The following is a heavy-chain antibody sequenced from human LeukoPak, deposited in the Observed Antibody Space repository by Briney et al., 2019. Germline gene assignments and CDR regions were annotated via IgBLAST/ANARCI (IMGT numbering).Heavy chain of an antibody. J-gene: IGHJ5*02. Sequence: PSQTLSLTCAVSGGSISSGGYSWSWIRQPPGKGLEWIGYIYHGGSTYYSPSLKSRVTISVDTSKNQFSLKLSSVTAADTAVYYCASSQYQLLKRCCNWFDPWGQGTLVTVSS. CDR1: GGSISSGGYS. V-gene: IGHV4-30-2*01. CDR3: ASSQYQLLKRCCNWFDP. CDR2: IYHGGST. D-gene: IGHD2-2*01.